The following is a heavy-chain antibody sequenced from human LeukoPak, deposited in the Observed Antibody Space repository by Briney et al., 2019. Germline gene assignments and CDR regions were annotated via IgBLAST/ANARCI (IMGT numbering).Heavy chain of an antibody. Sequence: SETLSLTCTVSGGSISSSSYYWGWIRQPPGKGLEWIGSIYYSGSTYYNPSLKSRVTISVDTSKNQFSLKLSSVTAADTAVYYCARRGLLWFGNFDYWGQGTLVTVSS. CDR2: IYYSGST. J-gene: IGHJ4*02. D-gene: IGHD3-10*01. CDR1: GGSISSSSYY. V-gene: IGHV4-39*01. CDR3: ARRGLLWFGNFDY.